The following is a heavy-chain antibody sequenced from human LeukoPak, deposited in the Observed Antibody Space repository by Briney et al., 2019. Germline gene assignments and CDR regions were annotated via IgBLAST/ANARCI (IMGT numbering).Heavy chain of an antibody. Sequence: SETLSLTCTVSGGSISSYYWSWIRQPPGKGLEWIGYIYYSGSTNYNPSLKSRVTISVDTSKNQFSLKLSSVTAADTAVYYCARVCPHPGYINTPPGIAACSWGQGTLVTVSS. J-gene: IGHJ5*02. D-gene: IGHD6-13*01. CDR2: IYYSGST. CDR1: GGSISSYY. V-gene: IGHV4-59*08. CDR3: ARVCPHPGYINTPPGIAACS.